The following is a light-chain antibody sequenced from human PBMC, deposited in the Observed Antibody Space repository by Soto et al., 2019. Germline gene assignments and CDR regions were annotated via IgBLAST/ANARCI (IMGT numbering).Light chain of an antibody. CDR2: GAS. CDR1: QSVSSNY. J-gene: IGKJ4*01. V-gene: IGKV3-20*01. Sequence: EIVLTQSPGTLSLSPGERATLSYRASQSVSSNYLAWYQQKPGLAPRLLVYGASHRATGIPDRFSGSGSGTDFTLTISRLEPEDFAVYYCQQYGSSPRLTFGGGTKVDIK. CDR3: QQYGSSPRLT.